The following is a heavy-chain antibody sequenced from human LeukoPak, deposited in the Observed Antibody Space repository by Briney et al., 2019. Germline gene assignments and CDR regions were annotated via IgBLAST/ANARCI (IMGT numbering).Heavy chain of an antibody. D-gene: IGHD6-19*01. CDR1: GGSISTHY. CDR3: TRGFAVAGTHYSYFYAIDV. Sequence: SETLSLTCTVSGGSISTHYWGWIRQPPGKGREWICYIYHTGIPTNYNPSLKSRVTISVDTSKNLFSLKLNSVTAADTAMYYCTRGFAVAGTHYSYFYAIDVWGHGTTVPVSS. CDR2: IYHTGIPT. V-gene: IGHV4-59*11. J-gene: IGHJ6*02.